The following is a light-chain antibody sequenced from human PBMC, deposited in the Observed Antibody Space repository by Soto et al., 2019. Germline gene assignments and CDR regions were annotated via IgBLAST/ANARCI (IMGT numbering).Light chain of an antibody. CDR1: GSNIGSNYD. CDR3: QSYDRSLGVVV. CDR2: AIT. V-gene: IGLV1-40*03. Sequence: QSVMTQSPSMSGAPGQRVTISCTGTGSNIGSNYDVNWYQQLPGTAPRLLISAITNRPSGVPDRFSGSKSGASASLAITGLQAEDEADYYCQSYDRSLGVVVFGGGTKLTVL. J-gene: IGLJ3*02.